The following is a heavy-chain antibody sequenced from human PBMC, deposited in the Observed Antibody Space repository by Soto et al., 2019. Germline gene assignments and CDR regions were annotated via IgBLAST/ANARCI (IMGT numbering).Heavy chain of an antibody. J-gene: IGHJ4*02. CDR1: GGTFSSYA. CDR3: ARMDYYDSSGYYGPDY. Sequence: SVKVSCKASGGTFSSYAISWVRQAPGQGLEWMGGIIPIFGTANYAQKFQGRVTITAGESTSTAYMELSSLRSEDTAVYYCARMDYYDSSGYYGPDYWGQGTLVTVSS. D-gene: IGHD3-22*01. CDR2: IIPIFGTA. V-gene: IGHV1-69*13.